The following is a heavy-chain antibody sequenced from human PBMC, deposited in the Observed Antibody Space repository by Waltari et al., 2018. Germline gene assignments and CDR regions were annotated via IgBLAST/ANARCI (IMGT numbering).Heavy chain of an antibody. CDR1: GFTFSSYA. Sequence: EVQLLESGGGLVQPGGSLRLSCAASGFTFSSYAMSWVRQAPGKGLEWVSVIYSGGSKYYADSVKGRFTISRDNSKKTLYLQMNSLRAEDTAVYYCAKTLSSNSFDYWGQGTLVTVSS. V-gene: IGHV3-23*03. D-gene: IGHD6-13*01. CDR2: IYSGGSK. CDR3: AKTLSSNSFDY. J-gene: IGHJ4*02.